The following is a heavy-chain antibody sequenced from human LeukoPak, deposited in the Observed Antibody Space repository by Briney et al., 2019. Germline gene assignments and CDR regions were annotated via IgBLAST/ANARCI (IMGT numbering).Heavy chain of an antibody. Sequence: ASVKVSCKASGYTFTSYGISWVRQAPGQGLEWMGWISAYNGNTNYAQKLQGRVTMTTDTSTSTAYMELRSLRSDDTAVYYCGRDRGAAAGKNWFDPWGQGTLVTVSS. D-gene: IGHD6-13*01. CDR3: GRDRGAAAGKNWFDP. CDR1: GYTFTSYG. J-gene: IGHJ5*02. CDR2: ISAYNGNT. V-gene: IGHV1-18*01.